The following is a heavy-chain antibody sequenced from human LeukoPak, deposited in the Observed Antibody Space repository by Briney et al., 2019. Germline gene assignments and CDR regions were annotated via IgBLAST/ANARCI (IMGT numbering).Heavy chain of an antibody. D-gene: IGHD4-17*01. CDR2: INHSGST. J-gene: IGHJ1*01. CDR1: GGSFSGYY. Sequence: SETLSLTCVVYGGSFSGYYWSWIRQPPGKGLEWIGEINHSGSTNYNPSLKSRVTISVDTSKNQFSLKLSSVTAADTAVYYCARGGGYGDYEYFQHWGRGTLVTVSS. CDR3: ARGGGYGDYEYFQH. V-gene: IGHV4-34*01.